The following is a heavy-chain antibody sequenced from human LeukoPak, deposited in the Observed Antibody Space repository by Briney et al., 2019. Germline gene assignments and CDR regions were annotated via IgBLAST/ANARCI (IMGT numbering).Heavy chain of an antibody. V-gene: IGHV3-7*01. CDR1: GFTFSSYW. Sequence: GGSLRLSCAASGFTFSSYWMSWVRRAPGKGLEWVANIKQDGSEKYYVDSVKGRFTISRDNAKNSLYLQMNSLRAEDTAVYYCARDWSSGYYYARFRFDPWGQGTLVTVSS. D-gene: IGHD3-22*01. J-gene: IGHJ5*02. CDR2: IKQDGSEK. CDR3: ARDWSSGYYYARFRFDP.